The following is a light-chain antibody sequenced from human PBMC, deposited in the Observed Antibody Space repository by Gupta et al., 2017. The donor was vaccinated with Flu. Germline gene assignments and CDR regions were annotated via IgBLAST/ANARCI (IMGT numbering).Light chain of an antibody. J-gene: IGLJ3*02. V-gene: IGLV1-47*01. CDR3: AAWDDSLSGWV. CDR2: MNN. CDR1: SSNFGSNY. Sequence: QSLLPPPPSASGTPVQSVTISCSGSSSNFGSNYVYWYQQLPGTAPKLLIYMNNQRPAGVPDRFSGSKSGTSASLAISGLRSEDEADYYCAAWDDSLSGWVFGGGTKLTVL.